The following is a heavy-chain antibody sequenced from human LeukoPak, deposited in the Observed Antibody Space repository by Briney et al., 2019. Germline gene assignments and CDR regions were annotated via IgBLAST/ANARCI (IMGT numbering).Heavy chain of an antibody. V-gene: IGHV3-48*01. CDR2: ISSSSSTI. CDR3: ARSRGSSGSYPFDY. D-gene: IGHD1-26*01. J-gene: IGHJ4*02. CDR1: GFTFSSYS. Sequence: GWSLRLSCAASGFTFSSYSMNWVRQAPGKGLAWVSYISSSSSTIYYAGSVKGRFTISRDNAKNSLFLQMNSLRAEDTAVYYCARSRGSSGSYPFDYWGQGTLVTVSS.